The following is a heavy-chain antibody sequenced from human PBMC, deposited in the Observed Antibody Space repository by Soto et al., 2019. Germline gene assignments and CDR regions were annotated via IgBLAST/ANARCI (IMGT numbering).Heavy chain of an antibody. CDR3: AARAIGYCSGGSYYPFGF. CDR2: IYYSGST. J-gene: IGHJ4*02. CDR1: GGSVSSGSYY. V-gene: IGHV4-61*01. D-gene: IGHD2-15*01. Sequence: SETLSLTCTVSGGSVSSGSYYWSWIRQPPGRGLEWIGYIYYSGSTNYNPSLKSRVTISVDTSKNQFSLKLSSVTAADTAVYYCAARAIGYCSGGSYYPFGFWGQGTLVTVSS.